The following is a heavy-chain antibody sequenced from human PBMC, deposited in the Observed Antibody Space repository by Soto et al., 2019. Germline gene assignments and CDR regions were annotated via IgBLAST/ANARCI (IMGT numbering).Heavy chain of an antibody. Sequence: VQVVESGGGLVQPGGSLRLSCAASGFSFSNYEMNWVRQAPGRGLEWVSSISGSGTTIFYADSVKGRFTISRDNAKNSLFLQMNSLRAEDMAVYYCARGRGLFADYWGQGTLVTVSS. CDR2: ISGSGTTI. D-gene: IGHD5-12*01. J-gene: IGHJ4*02. V-gene: IGHV3-48*03. CDR3: ARGRGLFADY. CDR1: GFSFSNYE.